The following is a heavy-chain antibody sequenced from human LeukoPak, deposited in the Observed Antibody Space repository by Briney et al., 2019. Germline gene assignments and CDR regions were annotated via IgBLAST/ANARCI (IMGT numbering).Heavy chain of an antibody. Sequence: GGSLRLSCAASGFTLSDHYMDWVRQAPGKGLEWVGRTRNKANSYTTDYAASVKGRFTISRDDSKNSLYLQMNSLRDEDTAVYYCASTFWSGYSTVDYWGQGTLVTVSS. D-gene: IGHD3-3*01. CDR3: ASTFWSGYSTVDY. V-gene: IGHV3-72*01. CDR2: TRNKANSYTT. J-gene: IGHJ4*02. CDR1: GFTLSDHY.